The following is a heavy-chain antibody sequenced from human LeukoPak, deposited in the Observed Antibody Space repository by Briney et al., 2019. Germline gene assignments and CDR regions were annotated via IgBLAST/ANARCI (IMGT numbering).Heavy chain of an antibody. Sequence: GGSLRLSCAASGFTFNSYAMSWVRQAPGKGLEWVSIVTSSGSITYYADSVKGRFTISRDNAKNSLYLQMNSLRAEDTAVYYCARFQCSSTSCYGKYYFDYWGQGTLVTVSS. CDR3: ARFQCSSTSCYGKYYFDY. J-gene: IGHJ4*02. V-gene: IGHV3-23*01. CDR2: VTSSGSIT. D-gene: IGHD2-2*01. CDR1: GFTFNSYA.